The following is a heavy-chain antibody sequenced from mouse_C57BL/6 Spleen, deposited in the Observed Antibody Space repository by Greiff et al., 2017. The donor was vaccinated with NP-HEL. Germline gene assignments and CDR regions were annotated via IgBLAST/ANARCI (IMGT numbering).Heavy chain of an antibody. CDR1: GYTFTDYE. Sequence: VQLQQSGAELVRPGASVTLSCKASGYTFTDYEMHWVKQTPVHGLEWIGAIDTETGGTAYNQKFKGKAILTADKSSSTAYMELRSLTSEDSAVYYCTRRGSSPPGFAYWGQGTLVTVSA. J-gene: IGHJ3*01. CDR2: IDTETGGT. CDR3: TRRGSSPPGFAY. D-gene: IGHD1-1*01. V-gene: IGHV1-15*01.